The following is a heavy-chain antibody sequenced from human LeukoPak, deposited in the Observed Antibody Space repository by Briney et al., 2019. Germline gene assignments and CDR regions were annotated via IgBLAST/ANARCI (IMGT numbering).Heavy chain of an antibody. CDR3: ASGPRWVGAAWAHSFDI. V-gene: IGHV3-7*01. Sequence: GGSLRLSCLDFGFTFSSYWMSWVRQAPGKGLEWVANIKQDGSDKYYVDSVKGRFTISRDNAKNSLYLQMNSLRAEDTAVYFCASGPRWVGAAWAHSFDIWGQGTMVTVSS. D-gene: IGHD2-15*01. CDR1: GFTFSSYW. CDR2: IKQDGSDK. J-gene: IGHJ3*02.